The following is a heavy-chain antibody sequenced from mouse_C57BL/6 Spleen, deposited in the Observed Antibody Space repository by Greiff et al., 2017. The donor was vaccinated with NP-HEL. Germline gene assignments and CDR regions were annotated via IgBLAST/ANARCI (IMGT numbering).Heavy chain of an antibody. CDR2: IYPGSGNT. CDR1: GYSFTSYY. D-gene: IGHD3-3*01. CDR3: ATGTENAMDY. V-gene: IGHV1-66*01. Sequence: QVQLQQSGPELVKPGASVKISCKASGYSFTSYYIHWVKQRPGQGLEWIGWIYPGSGNTKYNEKFKGKATLTADTSSSTAYMQLSSLTSEDSAVYYCATGTENAMDYWGQGTSVTVSS. J-gene: IGHJ4*01.